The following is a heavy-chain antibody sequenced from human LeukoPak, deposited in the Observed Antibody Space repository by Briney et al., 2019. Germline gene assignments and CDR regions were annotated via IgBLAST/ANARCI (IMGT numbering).Heavy chain of an antibody. CDR3: ARFDYGNWFDP. Sequence: SETLSLTCTVSGGSISTNDYYWSWIRQPPGKGPEWIGYIYHTGITYYNPSLKSRVTISVNKSKNQFSLHLTSVTAADTAVYYCARFDYGNWFDPWGRGTLVTVSS. V-gene: IGHV4-30-2*01. CDR2: IYHTGIT. CDR1: GGSISTNDYY. J-gene: IGHJ5*02. D-gene: IGHD4-17*01.